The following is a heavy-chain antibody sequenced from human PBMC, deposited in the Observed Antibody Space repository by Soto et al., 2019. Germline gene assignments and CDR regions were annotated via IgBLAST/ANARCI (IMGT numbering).Heavy chain of an antibody. J-gene: IGHJ6*02. V-gene: IGHV3-9*01. Sequence: GGSLRLSCAASGFTFDDYAMHWVRQAPGKGLEWVSGISWNSGSIGYADSVKGRFTISRDNAKNSLYLQMNSLRAEDTALYYCAKDMSGSGSYGGMDVWGQGTTVTVSS. CDR3: AKDMSGSGSYGGMDV. CDR2: ISWNSGSI. CDR1: GFTFDDYA. D-gene: IGHD3-10*01.